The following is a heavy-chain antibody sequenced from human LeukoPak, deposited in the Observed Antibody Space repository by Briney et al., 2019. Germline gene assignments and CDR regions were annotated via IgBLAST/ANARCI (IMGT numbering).Heavy chain of an antibody. CDR3: SRVGPGGAGAFDY. Sequence: PGGSLRLSCAASGFIFTNDWMSWVRQAPGKGPEWVANVKQDGSEKDYVDSVKGRFTISRDNAKNLLYLQMNSLRTEDTAVYYCSRVGPGGAGAFDYWGQGTLVTVSS. CDR1: GFIFTNDW. CDR2: VKQDGSEK. V-gene: IGHV3-7*01. J-gene: IGHJ4*02. D-gene: IGHD6-13*01.